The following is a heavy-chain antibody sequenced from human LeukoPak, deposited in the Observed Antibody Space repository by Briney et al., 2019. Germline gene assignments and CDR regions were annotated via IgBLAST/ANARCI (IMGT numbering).Heavy chain of an antibody. CDR2: VYSGGST. CDR1: GFIVTNNY. V-gene: IGHV3-66*01. CDR3: ARDPPAVLIDTYG. D-gene: IGHD2-8*01. Sequence: PGGSLRLSCTASGFIVTNNYINWVRQAPGKGLEWVSPVYSGGSTYYADSVKGRFTISRDNSKNMVYLQMNSLRAEDTAMYYCARDPPAVLIDTYGRDQGTLVTVSS. J-gene: IGHJ4*02.